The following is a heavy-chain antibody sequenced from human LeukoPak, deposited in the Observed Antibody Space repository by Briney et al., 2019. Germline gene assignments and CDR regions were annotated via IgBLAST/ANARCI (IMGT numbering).Heavy chain of an antibody. D-gene: IGHD3-16*01. Sequence: GGSLRLSCAASGFTFDDYGMSWVRQAPGKGLEWVSGINWNGGSTGYADSVKGRSTISRDNAKNSLYLQMNSLRAEDTALYYCARDGAPWNYYYYYMDVWGKGTTVTVSS. CDR1: GFTFDDYG. J-gene: IGHJ6*03. V-gene: IGHV3-20*04. CDR2: INWNGGST. CDR3: ARDGAPWNYYYYYMDV.